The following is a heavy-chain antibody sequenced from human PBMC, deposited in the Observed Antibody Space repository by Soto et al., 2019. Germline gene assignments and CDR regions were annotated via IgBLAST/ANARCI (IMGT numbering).Heavy chain of an antibody. J-gene: IGHJ6*02. V-gene: IGHV3-33*01. Sequence: QVQLVESGGGVVQPGRSLRLSCAASGFTFSSYGMHWVRQAPGKGLEWVAVIWYDGSNKYYADSVKGRFTISRDNSKNTLDLQMNSLRAQDTAVYYCAREPTSPLYYYGMEVLGQGTTVTVSS. CDR3: AREPTSPLYYYGMEV. CDR1: GFTFSSYG. CDR2: IWYDGSNK.